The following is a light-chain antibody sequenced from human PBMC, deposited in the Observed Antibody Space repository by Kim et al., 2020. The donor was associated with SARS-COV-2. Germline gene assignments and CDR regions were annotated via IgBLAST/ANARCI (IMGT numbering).Light chain of an antibody. CDR2: DNS. J-gene: IGLJ2*01. CDR3: GTWDNTLSAGV. Sequence: GQKVTISCSGSSSNIGNYYLSWYQQFPGTAPKLLIYDNSTRPSGIPDRFSGSKSGTSATLAITGLQTGDEADYYCGTWDNTLSAGVFGGGTQLTVL. CDR1: SSNIGNYY. V-gene: IGLV1-51*01.